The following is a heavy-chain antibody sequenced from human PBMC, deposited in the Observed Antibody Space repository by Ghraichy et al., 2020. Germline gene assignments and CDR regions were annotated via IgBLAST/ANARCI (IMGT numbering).Heavy chain of an antibody. V-gene: IGHV4-39*01. CDR3: ATGIDVPLGELQLVFPAPGPYGMDV. D-gene: IGHD6-13*01. Sequence: SETLSLTCTVSGGSISSSSYYWGWIRQPPGKGLEWIGSIYYSGSTYYNPSLKSRVTISVDTSKNQFSLKLSSVTAAVTAVYYCATGIDVPLGELQLVFPAPGPYGMDVLVQGTTVTVSS. J-gene: IGHJ6*02. CDR1: GGSISSSSYY. CDR2: IYYSGST.